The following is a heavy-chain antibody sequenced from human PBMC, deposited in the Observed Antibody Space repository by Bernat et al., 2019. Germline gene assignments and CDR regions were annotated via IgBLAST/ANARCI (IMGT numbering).Heavy chain of an antibody. CDR1: GFTFSDYY. CDR2: ISSSSSYI. V-gene: IGHV3-11*06. Sequence: QVQLVESGGGLVKPGGSLRLSCAASGFTFSDYYMSWIRQAPGKGLEWVSSISSSSSYIYYADSVKGRFTISRDNAKNSLYLQMNSLRAEDTAVYYCARDNDYGDEESDYWGQGTLVTVSS. J-gene: IGHJ4*02. CDR3: ARDNDYGDEESDY. D-gene: IGHD4-17*01.